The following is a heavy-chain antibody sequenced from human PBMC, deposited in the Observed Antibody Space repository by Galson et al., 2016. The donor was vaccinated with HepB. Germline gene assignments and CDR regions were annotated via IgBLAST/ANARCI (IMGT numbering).Heavy chain of an antibody. Sequence: SLRLSCAASGFPFSTYGMSWVRQAPGKGLEWVSGISGSGGSIYSADSVKGRFTISRDDSNTTTYLQMNSLETEDTAVYYCTTGTSFDLFLYLIDYWGQGTLVT. CDR1: GFPFSTYG. D-gene: IGHD3-9*01. V-gene: IGHV3-23*01. J-gene: IGHJ4*02. CDR2: ISGSGGSI. CDR3: TTGTSFDLFLYLIDY.